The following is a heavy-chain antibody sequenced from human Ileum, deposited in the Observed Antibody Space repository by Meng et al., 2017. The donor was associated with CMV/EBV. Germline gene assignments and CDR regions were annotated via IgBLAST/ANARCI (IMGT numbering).Heavy chain of an antibody. V-gene: IGHV3-23*01. CDR1: GFNFNNYG. CDR2: ITGSGGKT. D-gene: IGHD3-3*01. J-gene: IGHJ6*02. CDR3: AKAPFANSYYNMDG. Sequence: GESLKISCAASGFNFNNYGMSWVRQAPGKGPEWVSGITGSGGKTDYADSVKGRFTISRDNSKNALYLQMNSLRAEDTAVYYCAKAPFANSYYNMDGWGHGTTVTVSS.